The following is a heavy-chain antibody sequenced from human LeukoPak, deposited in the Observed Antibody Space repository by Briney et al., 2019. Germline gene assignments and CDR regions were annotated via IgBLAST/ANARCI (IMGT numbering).Heavy chain of an antibody. CDR1: GGSFSGYY. CDR2: INHSGST. V-gene: IGHV4-34*01. D-gene: IGHD6-13*01. J-gene: IGHJ4*02. Sequence: SETLSLTCAVYGGSFSGYYWSWIRQPPGKGLEWIGEINHSGSTNYSPSLKSRVTISVDTSKNQFSLKLSSVTAADTAVYYCARGLSIAAAGPICYYFDYWGQGTLVTVSS. CDR3: ARGLSIAAAGPICYYFDY.